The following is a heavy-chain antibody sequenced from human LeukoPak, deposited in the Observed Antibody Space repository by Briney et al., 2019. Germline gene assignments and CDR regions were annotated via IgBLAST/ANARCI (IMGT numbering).Heavy chain of an antibody. Sequence: LETLSLTCTVSGGAIGSYYWAWIRQSPGKGLEWIGFVHDSGSTNYNPSLKSRVTTSLDTSKNKFSLNLRSLTAADTAVYYCARYLYDAGPFDLWGQGNLVTVSS. D-gene: IGHD5/OR15-5a*01. J-gene: IGHJ4*02. CDR3: ARYLYDAGPFDL. V-gene: IGHV4-59*08. CDR1: GGAIGSYY. CDR2: VHDSGST.